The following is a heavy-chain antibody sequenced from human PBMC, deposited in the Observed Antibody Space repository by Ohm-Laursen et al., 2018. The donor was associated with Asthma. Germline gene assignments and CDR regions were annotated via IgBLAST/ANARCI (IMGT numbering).Heavy chain of an antibody. CDR3: VRAPDYFSLFEY. CDR2: IKQDGSEK. Sequence: SLRLSCTASGFTFSSYWMSWVRQAPGKGLEWVANIKQDGSEKYYVDSVKGRFTISRDNAKNSLYLQMNSLRAEDTAVYYCVRAPDYFSLFEYWGQGTLVTVSS. J-gene: IGHJ4*02. CDR1: GFTFSSYW. V-gene: IGHV3-7*01. D-gene: IGHD1-14*01.